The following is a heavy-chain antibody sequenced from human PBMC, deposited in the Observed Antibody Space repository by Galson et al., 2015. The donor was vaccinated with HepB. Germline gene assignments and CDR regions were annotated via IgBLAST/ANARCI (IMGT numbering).Heavy chain of an antibody. V-gene: IGHV6-1*01. J-gene: IGHJ6*02. CDR1: GDSVSSNSAA. D-gene: IGHD3-3*01. CDR2: TYYRSKWYN. CDR3: ARVRSGAIFGVSNYYGMDV. Sequence: CAISGDSVSSNSAAWNWIRQSPSRGLEWLGRTYYRSKWYNDYAVSVKSRITINPDTSKNQFSLRLNSVTPEDTAVYYCARVRSGAIFGVSNYYGMDVWGQVTTVTVSS.